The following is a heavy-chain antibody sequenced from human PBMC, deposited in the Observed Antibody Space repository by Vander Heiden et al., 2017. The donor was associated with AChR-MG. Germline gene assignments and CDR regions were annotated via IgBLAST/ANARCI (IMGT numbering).Heavy chain of an antibody. CDR1: GYNFADHW. Sequence: QLVQSGTEVKKPGESLKISCNGSGYNFADHWIAWVRQMPGKGLECMGIIYPGDSDTRYRPSFQGQVTITADKSTNTAYLQWSSLKASDTALYYCARPLYSGFDFYFDQWGQGTRVTVSS. V-gene: IGHV5-51*01. J-gene: IGHJ4*02. CDR3: ARPLYSGFDFYFDQ. D-gene: IGHD5-12*01. CDR2: IYPGDSDT.